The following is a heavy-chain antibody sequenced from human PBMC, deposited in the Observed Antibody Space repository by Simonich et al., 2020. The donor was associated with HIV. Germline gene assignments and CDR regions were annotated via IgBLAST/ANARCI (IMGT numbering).Heavy chain of an antibody. J-gene: IGHJ3*01. D-gene: IGHD3-10*01. V-gene: IGHV4-34*01. Sequence: QVQLQQWGAGLLKPSETLSLTCAVYSGSFSGYYWSWIRQSPGKGLEWIGEITYRGRTNNNPSHKSRVTISVDTSKKQFSLKLKSVTVADTAVYYCAREVGYYPPQLEENNAFDFWGQGTMVTVSS. CDR1: SGSFSGYY. CDR3: AREVGYYPPQLEENNAFDF. CDR2: ITYRGRT.